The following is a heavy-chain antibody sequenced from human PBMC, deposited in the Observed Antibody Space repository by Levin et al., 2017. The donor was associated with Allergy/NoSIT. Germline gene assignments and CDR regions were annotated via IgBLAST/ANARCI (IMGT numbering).Heavy chain of an antibody. CDR3: AKANMGGMDV. V-gene: IGHV3-30*18. CDR2: ISYDGSNK. D-gene: IGHD2/OR15-2a*01. J-gene: IGHJ6*02. Sequence: GESLKISCAASGFTFSSYGMHWVRQAPGKGLEWVAVISYDGSNKYYADSVKGRFTISRDNSKNTLYLKMNSLRAEDTAVYYCAKANMGGMDVWGQGTTVTVSS. CDR1: GFTFSSYG.